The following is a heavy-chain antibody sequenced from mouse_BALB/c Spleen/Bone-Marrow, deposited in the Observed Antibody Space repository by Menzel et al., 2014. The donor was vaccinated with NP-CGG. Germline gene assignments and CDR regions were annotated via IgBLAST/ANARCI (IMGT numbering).Heavy chain of an antibody. CDR2: INPSTGYT. CDR3: ARGAYGSYGFPY. CDR1: GYTFTSDW. Sequence: VQLVESGAELTKPGASVKKSCKASGYTFTSDWMHWVKRRPGQGLEWIGYINPSTGYTEYNQNFKVKATVTADESYSSTYMQLNSLTSEDSAVYYCARGAYGSYGFPYWGQGTLVTVSS. D-gene: IGHD1-1*01. J-gene: IGHJ3*01. V-gene: IGHV1-7*01.